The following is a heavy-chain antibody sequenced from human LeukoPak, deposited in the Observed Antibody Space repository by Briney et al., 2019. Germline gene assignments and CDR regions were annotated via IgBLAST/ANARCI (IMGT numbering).Heavy chain of an antibody. D-gene: IGHD3-22*01. CDR3: ARPSGYYYGYFDY. CDR1: GYSISSGYY. V-gene: IGHV4-38-2*02. Sequence: SETLSLTCTVSGYSISSGYYWGWIRQPPGKGLEWIGEINHSGSTNYNPSLKSRVTISVDTSKNQFSLKLSSVTAADTAVYYCARPSGYYYGYFDYWGQGTLVTVSS. J-gene: IGHJ4*02. CDR2: INHSGST.